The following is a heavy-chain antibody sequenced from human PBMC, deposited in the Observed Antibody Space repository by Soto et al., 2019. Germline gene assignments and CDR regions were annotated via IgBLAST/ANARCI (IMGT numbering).Heavy chain of an antibody. J-gene: IGHJ4*02. D-gene: IGHD6-19*01. V-gene: IGHV4-61*01. CDR3: ARIGGWYDIDF. Sequence: VQLQESGPGQVKPSETLSLTCSVSGGSVSSGSFHWSWIRQPPGKGLQFIGSIFYNATANYSPSLKNRVSISIDTSQSQFFLQLISVAAADTAVYYCARIGGWYDIDFWGQGSLVTVSS. CDR1: GGSVSSGSFH. CDR2: IFYNATA.